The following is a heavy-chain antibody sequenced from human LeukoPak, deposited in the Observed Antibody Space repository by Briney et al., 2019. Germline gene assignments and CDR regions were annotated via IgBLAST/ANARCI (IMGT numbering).Heavy chain of an antibody. CDR1: GGSFSGYY. Sequence: SETLSLTCAVYGGSFSGYYWSWIRQPPGKGLEWIGEINHSGSTSYNPSLKSRVTISVDTSKNQFSLKLSSVTAADTAVYYCASSSVVTSSFDYWGQGTLVTVSS. J-gene: IGHJ4*02. CDR3: ASSSVVTSSFDY. D-gene: IGHD4-23*01. CDR2: INHSGST. V-gene: IGHV4-34*01.